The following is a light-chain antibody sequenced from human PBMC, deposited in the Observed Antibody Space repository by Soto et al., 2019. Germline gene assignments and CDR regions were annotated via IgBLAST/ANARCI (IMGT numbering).Light chain of an antibody. Sequence: EIVLTQSPDTLSLSPGERATLSCRASLSVRSSYLAWYQQKPGQAPRLLIYGASTRATAIPDRISGSGSGTDFTLTISRLEPEDFAVYYCQQYVYLPITFGGGTKVEIK. V-gene: IGKV3-20*01. J-gene: IGKJ4*01. CDR3: QQYVYLPIT. CDR2: GAS. CDR1: LSVRSSY.